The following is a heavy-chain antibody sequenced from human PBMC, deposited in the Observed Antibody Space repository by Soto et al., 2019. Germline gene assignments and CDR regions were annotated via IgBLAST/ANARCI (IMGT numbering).Heavy chain of an antibody. CDR1: GFTFSSYG. Sequence: QVQLVESGGGVVQPGRSLRLSCAASGFTFSSYGMHWVRQAPGKGLEWVAVIWYDGSNKYYADSVKGRFTISRDNSKNTLYLQMNSLRAEDTAVYYCARDGGYGDYPGPFDYWGQGTLVTVSS. D-gene: IGHD4-17*01. V-gene: IGHV3-33*01. CDR2: IWYDGSNK. CDR3: ARDGGYGDYPGPFDY. J-gene: IGHJ4*02.